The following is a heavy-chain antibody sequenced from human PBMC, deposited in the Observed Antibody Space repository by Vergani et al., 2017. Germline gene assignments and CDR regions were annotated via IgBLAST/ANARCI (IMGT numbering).Heavy chain of an antibody. Sequence: QVQVVQSGAEVKKSGASVKVSCKTSGYTFSNYYMHWVRQAPGQGLEWMGIINPSGGHTNYAQKFQGRVTMTRDTSTSTVYIELSSLRSEDTAIYYCARGYYGILTGYRYWGQGTLVTVSA. CDR1: GYTFSNYY. V-gene: IGHV1-46*03. D-gene: IGHD3-9*01. CDR2: INPSGGHT. J-gene: IGHJ4*02. CDR3: ARGYYGILTGYRY.